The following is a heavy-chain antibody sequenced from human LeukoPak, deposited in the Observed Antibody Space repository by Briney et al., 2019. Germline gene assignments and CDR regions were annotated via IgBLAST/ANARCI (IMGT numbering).Heavy chain of an antibody. V-gene: IGHV4-39*01. CDR1: GGSISSSSYY. CDR3: ARIPRDGYNWDP. CDR2: IYYSGST. D-gene: IGHD5-24*01. J-gene: IGHJ5*02. Sequence: SETLSLTCTVSGGSISSSSYYWGWIRQPPGKGLEWIGSIYYSGSTYYNPSLKSRVTISVDTSKNQFSLKLSSVTAADTAVYYCARIPRDGYNWDPWGQGTLVTVSS.